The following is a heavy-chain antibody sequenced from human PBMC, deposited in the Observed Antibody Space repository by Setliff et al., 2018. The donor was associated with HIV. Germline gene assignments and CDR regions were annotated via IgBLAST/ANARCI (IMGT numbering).Heavy chain of an antibody. CDR3: ARDSPLSHFDY. CDR1: GFTFSSYG. CDR2: IWYDGSNK. V-gene: IGHV3-33*08. J-gene: IGHJ4*02. Sequence: GGSLRLSCAASGFTFSSYGMHWVRQAPGKGLEWVAVIWYDGSNKYYADSVRGRFTISRDNYKNTLYLQMNSLRPEDTAVYYCARDSPLSHFDYWGQGILVIVSS.